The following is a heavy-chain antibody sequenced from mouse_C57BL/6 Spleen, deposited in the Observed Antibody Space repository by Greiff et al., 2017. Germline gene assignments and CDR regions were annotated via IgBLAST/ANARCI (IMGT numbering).Heavy chain of an antibody. CDR1: GYTFTSYW. J-gene: IGHJ3*01. Sequence: QVQLQQPGAELVMPGASVKLSCKASGYTFTSYWMHWVKQRPGQGLEWIGEIDPSDSYTNYNQKFKGKSTLTVDKSSSTAYMQLSSLTSEDSAVYYGARPDSSGPAWFAYWGQGTLVTVSA. D-gene: IGHD3-2*02. V-gene: IGHV1-69*01. CDR3: ARPDSSGPAWFAY. CDR2: IDPSDSYT.